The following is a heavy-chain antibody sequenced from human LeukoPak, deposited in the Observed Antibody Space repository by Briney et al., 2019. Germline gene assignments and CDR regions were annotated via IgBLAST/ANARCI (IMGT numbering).Heavy chain of an antibody. CDR3: ARAGYGDDFDY. D-gene: IGHD4-17*01. Sequence: SETLSLTCVVYGESFSGYSWSWIRQPPGKGLEWIGEINQRRNTNYNPSLKSRVTISIDTSKNQFSLKLSSVTAADTAVYYCARAGYGDDFDYWGQGTLVTVSS. V-gene: IGHV4-34*01. J-gene: IGHJ4*02. CDR2: INQRRNT. CDR1: GESFSGYS.